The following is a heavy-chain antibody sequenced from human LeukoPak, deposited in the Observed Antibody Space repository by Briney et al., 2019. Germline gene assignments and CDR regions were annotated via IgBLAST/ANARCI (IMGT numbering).Heavy chain of an antibody. D-gene: IGHD3-16*01. J-gene: IGHJ4*02. CDR2: INWNGGST. CDR1: GFTFDDYG. CDR3: ARDLGPASVDY. V-gene: IGHV3-20*04. Sequence: GGSLRLSCAVSGFTFDDYGMSWVRQVPGKGLEWVSGINWNGGSTGYADSVKGRFTISRDNAKKSLYLQMNSLRAEDTAVYYCARDLGPASVDYWGQGTLVTVSS.